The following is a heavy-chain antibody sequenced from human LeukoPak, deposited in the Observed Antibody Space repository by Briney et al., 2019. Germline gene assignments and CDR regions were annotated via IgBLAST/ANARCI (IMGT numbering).Heavy chain of an antibody. J-gene: IGHJ3*02. CDR3: AKEYYYDSSGSLSDAFDI. D-gene: IGHD3-22*01. Sequence: PGGPLRLSCAASGFTFSSNSMNWVRQAPGRGLEWVSGISWNSGSIGYADSVKGRFTISRDNAKNSLYLQMNSLRAEDTALYYCAKEYYYDSSGSLSDAFDIWGQGTMVTVSS. CDR2: ISWNSGSI. CDR1: GFTFSSNS. V-gene: IGHV3-9*01.